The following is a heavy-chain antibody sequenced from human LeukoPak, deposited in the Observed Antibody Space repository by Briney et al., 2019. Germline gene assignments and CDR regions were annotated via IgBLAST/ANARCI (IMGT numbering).Heavy chain of an antibody. V-gene: IGHV3-9*01. CDR3: AKDESGYEGTLDY. CDR2: ISWNSGSI. Sequence: GRSLRLSCAASGFTFDDYAMHWARQAPGKGLEWVSGISWNSGSIGYADSVKGRFTISRDNAKNSLYLQMNSLRAEDTALYYCAKDESGYEGTLDYWGQGTLVTVSS. J-gene: IGHJ4*02. D-gene: IGHD5-12*01. CDR1: GFTFDDYA.